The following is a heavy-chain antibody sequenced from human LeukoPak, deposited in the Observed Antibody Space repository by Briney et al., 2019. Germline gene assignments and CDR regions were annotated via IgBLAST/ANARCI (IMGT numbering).Heavy chain of an antibody. D-gene: IGHD3-3*01. J-gene: IGHJ4*02. CDR2: IIPIFGTA. CDR3: ARASHGTVYYDFWSGYYPFDY. V-gene: IGHV1-69*05. Sequence: SSVKVSCKASGGTFSSYAISWMRQAPGQGLEWMGGIIPIFGTANYAQKFQGRVTITTDESTSTAYMELSSLRSEDTAVYYCARASHGTVYYDFWSGYYPFDYWGQGTLVTVSS. CDR1: GGTFSSYA.